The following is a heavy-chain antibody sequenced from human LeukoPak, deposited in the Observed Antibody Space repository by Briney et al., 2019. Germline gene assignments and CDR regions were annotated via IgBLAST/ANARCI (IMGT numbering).Heavy chain of an antibody. D-gene: IGHD2-21*02. CDR2: IYYSGST. Sequence: SETLSLTCTVSGGSISSSSYYWGWIRQPPGKGLEWIGSIYYSGSTYYNPSLKSRVTISVDTSKNQFSLKLSSVTAADTAVYYCARVGTGRYYYYYYMDVWGKGTTVTVSS. J-gene: IGHJ6*03. CDR1: GGSISSSSYY. V-gene: IGHV4-39*07. CDR3: ARVGTGRYYYYYYMDV.